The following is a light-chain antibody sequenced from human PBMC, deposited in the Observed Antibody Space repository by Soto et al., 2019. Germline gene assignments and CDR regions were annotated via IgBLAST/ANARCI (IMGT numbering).Light chain of an antibody. J-gene: IGLJ3*02. Sequence: QSVLTQPPSASGSPGQSVTISCTGTSSDVGGYNYVSWYQQHPGKAPKLMIYEVSKRPSGVPDRFSGSKSGNTASLTVSALQAEDEADYYCSSYAGSNSRMFGGGTKLTVL. CDR3: SSYAGSNSRM. CDR2: EVS. V-gene: IGLV2-8*01. CDR1: SSDVGGYNY.